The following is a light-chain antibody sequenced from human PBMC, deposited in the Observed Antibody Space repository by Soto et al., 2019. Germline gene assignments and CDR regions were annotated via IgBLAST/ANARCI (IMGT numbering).Light chain of an antibody. Sequence: ETVLTQSPGTLSLSPGERATLSCRARQTIRSNYLAWYRQTPGQAPRLLIYGASNRATGIADRFSGSGSGTDFTLIFRRLEHEDFALYYCQQYGSSPGTFGQGTKVEIK. J-gene: IGKJ1*01. CDR3: QQYGSSPGT. CDR2: GAS. CDR1: QTIRSNY. V-gene: IGKV3-20*01.